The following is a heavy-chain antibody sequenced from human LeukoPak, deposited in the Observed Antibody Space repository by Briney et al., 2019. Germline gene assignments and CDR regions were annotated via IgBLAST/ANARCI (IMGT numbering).Heavy chain of an antibody. CDR1: GSTFSVYG. CDR2: ISYDGSNE. D-gene: IGHD2-15*01. J-gene: IGHJ4*02. CDR3: TREEEASVGFDY. V-gene: IGHV3-30-3*01. Sequence: PGRSLRLSCAASGSTFSVYGMHWVRQAPGKGLEWVAGISYDGSNEYYADSVKGRFTISRDNSKDTLYLQMSSLRAEDTAAYYCTREEEASVGFDYWGQGTLVTVSS.